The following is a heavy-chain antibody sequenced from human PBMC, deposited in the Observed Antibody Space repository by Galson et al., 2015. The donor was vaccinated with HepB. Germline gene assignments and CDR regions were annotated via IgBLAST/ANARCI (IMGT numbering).Heavy chain of an antibody. V-gene: IGHV1-2*02. Sequence: SVKVSCKASGYTFTGYYMHWVRQAPGQGLEWMGWINPNGGATNYAQKFQGRVTMTRDASITTAYMELSRLRSDDTAVHYCATNGLADSGWTREMDYWGQGTLVTVSS. D-gene: IGHD6-19*01. CDR2: INPNGGAT. CDR1: GYTFTGYY. J-gene: IGHJ4*02. CDR3: ATNGLADSGWTREMDY.